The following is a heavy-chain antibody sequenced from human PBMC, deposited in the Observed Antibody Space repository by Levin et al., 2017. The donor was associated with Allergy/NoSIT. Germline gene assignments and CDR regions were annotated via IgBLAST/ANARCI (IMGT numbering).Heavy chain of an antibody. D-gene: IGHD3-9*01. Sequence: GESLKISCAASGFTFSDYYMSWIRQAPGKGLEWVSYISSSGSTIYYADSVKGRFTISRDNAKNSLYLQMNSLRAEDTAVYYCATLYDILTGYSDYWGQGTLVTVSS. V-gene: IGHV3-11*01. J-gene: IGHJ4*02. CDR3: ATLYDILTGYSDY. CDR2: ISSSGSTI. CDR1: GFTFSDYY.